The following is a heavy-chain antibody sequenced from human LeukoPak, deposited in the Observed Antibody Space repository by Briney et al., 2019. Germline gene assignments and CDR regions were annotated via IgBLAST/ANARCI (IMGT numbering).Heavy chain of an antibody. J-gene: IGHJ4*02. V-gene: IGHV3-23*01. CDR1: GFTFGNYA. CDR3: ARDGEYYDFWSGYYY. CDR2: ISGSGDHA. D-gene: IGHD3-3*01. Sequence: GGSLRLSCSGSGFTFGNYALSWVRQAPGKGLEWVSVISGSGDHAYYADSVKGRFTISRDNSKNTLYLQMNSLRAEDTAVYYCARDGEYYDFWSGYYYWGQGTLVTVSS.